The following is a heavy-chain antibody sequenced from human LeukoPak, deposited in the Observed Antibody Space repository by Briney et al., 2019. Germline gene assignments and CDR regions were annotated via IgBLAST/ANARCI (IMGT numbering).Heavy chain of an antibody. CDR1: GFTFSNHW. V-gene: IGHV3-74*01. Sequence: GGSLRLSCAASGFTFSNHWMHWVRQAPGKGLVWVSRINSDGNSTSYADSAKGRFTISRDNAKNTLYLQMNSLRAEDTAVYYCARRRYCSSTNCYGDWFDPWGQGTLVTVSS. CDR2: INSDGNST. D-gene: IGHD2-2*01. J-gene: IGHJ5*02. CDR3: ARRRYCSSTNCYGDWFDP.